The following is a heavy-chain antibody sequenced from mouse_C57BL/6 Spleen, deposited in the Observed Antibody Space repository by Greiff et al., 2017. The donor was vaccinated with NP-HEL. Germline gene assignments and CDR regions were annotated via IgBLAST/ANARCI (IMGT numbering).Heavy chain of an antibody. CDR3: ANLDYFDY. J-gene: IGHJ2*01. V-gene: IGHV5-17*01. Sequence: EVKLMESGGGLVKPGGSLKLSCAASGFTFSDYGMHWVRQAPEKGLEWVAYISSGSSTIYYADTVKGRFTISRDNAKNTLFLQMTSLRSEDTAMYYCANLDYFDYWGQGTTLTVSS. CDR1: GFTFSDYG. CDR2: ISSGSSTI.